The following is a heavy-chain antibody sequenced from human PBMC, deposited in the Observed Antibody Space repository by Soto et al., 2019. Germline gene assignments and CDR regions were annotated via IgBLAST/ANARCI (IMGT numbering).Heavy chain of an antibody. Sequence: QVQLVESGGGVVQPGGSLRLSCAASGFTFSSYAMHWVRQAPGKGLEWVAVISYDGSNKYYADTVKGRFTFSRDNSKNTLDLQMNSLRADDTAVYYCARDLYTPLAHGNYLDYWGQGTLVTVSS. CDR1: GFTFSSYA. CDR2: ISYDGSNK. CDR3: ARDLYTPLAHGNYLDY. V-gene: IGHV3-30*04. D-gene: IGHD5-18*01. J-gene: IGHJ4*02.